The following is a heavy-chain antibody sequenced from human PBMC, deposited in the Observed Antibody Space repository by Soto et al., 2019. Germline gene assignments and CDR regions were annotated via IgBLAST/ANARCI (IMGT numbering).Heavy chain of an antibody. Sequence: QVQLQESGPGLVKPSQTLSLTCTLSGGSISRGGYYWNWIRQHPGKGLEWIGYIYYSGSTYYNPSLKSRVTISVDTSKNQFSLKLSSVTAADTAVYYCARDRGPGCRSTSCYSWFDLWGQGTLVTVSS. D-gene: IGHD2-2*01. CDR1: GGSISRGGYY. CDR2: IYYSGST. CDR3: ARDRGPGCRSTSCYSWFDL. V-gene: IGHV4-31*03. J-gene: IGHJ5*02.